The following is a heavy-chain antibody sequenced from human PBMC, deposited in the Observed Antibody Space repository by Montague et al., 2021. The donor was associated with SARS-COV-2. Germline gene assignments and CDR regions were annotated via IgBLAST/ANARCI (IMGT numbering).Heavy chain of an antibody. CDR1: GDSISSYY. CDR2: IYNSGTT. V-gene: IGHV4-59*01. J-gene: IGHJ5*02. CDR3: ARGGGYCSGASCYYWFDP. D-gene: IGHD2-15*01. Sequence: SETLSLTCTVSGDSISSYYWNWIRQPPGQGLEWIGYIYNSGTTNYNPSVKSRVTIPVDTSKNKFSLKLNSVTAAATAVYYCARGGGYCSGASCYYWFDPWGQGTLVTVSS.